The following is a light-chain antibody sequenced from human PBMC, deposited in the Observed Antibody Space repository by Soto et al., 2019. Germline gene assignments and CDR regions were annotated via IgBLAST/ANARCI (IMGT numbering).Light chain of an antibody. J-gene: IGLJ1*01. CDR1: ISDLGSYNL. CDR2: EGS. V-gene: IGLV2-23*01. CDR3: CSYAGSSTFV. Sequence: TQPSSVSGSPGQASTLSCTGTISDLGSYNLVSWYQQHPGKAPKLMIYEGSKRPSGVSYRFSGYKSGNTASLTISGLQNEDEADYYCCSYAGSSTFVFGSGTKVTVL.